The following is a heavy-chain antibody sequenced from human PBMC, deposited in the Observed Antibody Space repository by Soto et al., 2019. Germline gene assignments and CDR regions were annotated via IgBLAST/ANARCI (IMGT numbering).Heavy chain of an antibody. CDR2: IWYDGSNQ. CDR1: GFTFSSYG. CDR3: ARGQQVRIAALQLNGYFDL. V-gene: IGHV3-33*01. J-gene: IGHJ2*01. Sequence: QVQLVESGGGVVQPGRSLRLSCAASGFTFSSYGMHWVRQAPGKGLEWVAVIWYDGSNQYYADSVKGRFTISRDNSKNTLYLQMNSLRAEDTAVYYCARGQQVRIAALQLNGYFDLWGRGTLVTVSS. D-gene: IGHD6-6*01.